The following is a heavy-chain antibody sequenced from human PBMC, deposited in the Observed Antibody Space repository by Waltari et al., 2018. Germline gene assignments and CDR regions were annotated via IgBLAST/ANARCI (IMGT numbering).Heavy chain of an antibody. CDR1: GYSFTIYG. CDR2: ISAYNGNT. D-gene: IGHD6-13*01. V-gene: IGHV1-18*01. CDR3: ARASLAAAGTMGAFDI. Sequence: QVQLVQSGAEVKKPGASVKVSSKASGYSFTIYGISWVRRGPEQAVEWMGWISAYNGNTNYAQKLQGRVTMTTDTSTSTAYMELRSLRSDDTAVYYCARASLAAAGTMGAFDIWGQGTMVTVSS. J-gene: IGHJ3*02.